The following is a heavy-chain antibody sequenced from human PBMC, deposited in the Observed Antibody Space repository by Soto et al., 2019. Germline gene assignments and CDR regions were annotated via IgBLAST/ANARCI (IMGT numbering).Heavy chain of an antibody. D-gene: IGHD6-13*01. CDR2: ISYDGSNK. V-gene: IGHV3-30-3*01. Sequence: QVQLVESGGGVVQPGRSLRLSCAASGFTFSSYAMHWVRQAPGKGLEWVAVISYDGSNKYYADSVKGRFTISRDNSKNTLYLQMNSPRAEDTAVYYCARIAAAGSPLGYYGMDVWGQGTTVTVSS. CDR1: GFTFSSYA. CDR3: ARIAAAGSPLGYYGMDV. J-gene: IGHJ6*02.